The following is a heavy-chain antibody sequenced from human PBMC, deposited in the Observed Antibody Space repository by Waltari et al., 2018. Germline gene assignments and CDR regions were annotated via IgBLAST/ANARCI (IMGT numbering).Heavy chain of an antibody. CDR3: ATLGGAYCGGDCKFI. CDR2: VIPSFGTE. V-gene: IGHV1-69*01. J-gene: IGHJ3*02. D-gene: IGHD2-21*02. Sequence: QVQRVQSGAEVKKPGSSVKVSCKASGGTFSSYAISWVRQARGQGLEWMGGVIPSFGTENYAQSCQGRFTITADDSTSTAYMEVSSLRSEDTAVYYCATLGGAYCGGDCKFIWGQGTMVTVSS. CDR1: GGTFSSYA.